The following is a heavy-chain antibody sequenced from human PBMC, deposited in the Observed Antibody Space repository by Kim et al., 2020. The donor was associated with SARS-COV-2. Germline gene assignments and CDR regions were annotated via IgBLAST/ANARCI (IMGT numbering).Heavy chain of an antibody. CDR1: GGSISSGDYY. J-gene: IGHJ4*02. D-gene: IGHD5-18*01. V-gene: IGHV4-30-4*01. CDR2: IYYSGST. Sequence: SETLSLTCTVSGGSISSGDYYWSWIRQPPGKGLEWIGYIYYSGSTYYNPSLKSRVTISVDTSKNQFSLKLSSVTAADTAVYYCARWRGAMVIDYWGQGTLVTVSS. CDR3: ARWRGAMVIDY.